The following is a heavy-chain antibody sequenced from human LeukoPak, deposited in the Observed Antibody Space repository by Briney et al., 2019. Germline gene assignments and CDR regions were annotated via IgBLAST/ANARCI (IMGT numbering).Heavy chain of an antibody. Sequence: ASVKVSCKASGGTFSSYAISWVRQAPGQGLEWMGRIIPILGIANYAQKFQGRVTITADKSTSTAYMELSSLRSEDTAVYYCAWFGELLLGRGRDDAFDIWGQGTMVTVSS. D-gene: IGHD3-10*01. CDR1: GGTFSSYA. V-gene: IGHV1-69*04. CDR2: IIPILGIA. CDR3: AWFGELLLGRGRDDAFDI. J-gene: IGHJ3*02.